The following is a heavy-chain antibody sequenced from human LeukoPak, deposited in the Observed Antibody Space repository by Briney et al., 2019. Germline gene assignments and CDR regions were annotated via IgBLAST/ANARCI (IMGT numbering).Heavy chain of an antibody. V-gene: IGHV1-69*13. CDR1: GYTFTSYG. J-gene: IGHJ4*02. CDR2: IIPIFGTA. D-gene: IGHD4-17*01. Sequence: SVKVSCKASGYTFTSYGTSWVRQAPGQGLEWMGGIIPIFGTANYAQKFQGRVTITADESTSTAYMELSSLRSEDTAVYYCARDLYGDYPHEGDYWGQGTLVTVSS. CDR3: ARDLYGDYPHEGDY.